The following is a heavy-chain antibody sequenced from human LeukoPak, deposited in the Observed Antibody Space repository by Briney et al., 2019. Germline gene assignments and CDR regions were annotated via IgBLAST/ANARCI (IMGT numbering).Heavy chain of an antibody. J-gene: IGHJ4*02. Sequence: PGGSLRLSCAASGFTFNNYAMSWVRQAPGKGLEWVSAISGSGGTYYADSVKGRFIISRDNSKNTLYLQMNSRRAEDTAIYYCAKHPSVGNFEYWGQGTLVTVSS. CDR1: GFTFNNYA. D-gene: IGHD4-23*01. CDR2: ISGSGGT. V-gene: IGHV3-23*01. CDR3: AKHPSVGNFEY.